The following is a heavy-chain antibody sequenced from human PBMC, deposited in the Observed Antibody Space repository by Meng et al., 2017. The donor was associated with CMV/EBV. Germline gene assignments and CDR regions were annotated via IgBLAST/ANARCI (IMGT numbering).Heavy chain of an antibody. CDR2: IRYDGSNK. CDR1: GFTFSSYG. J-gene: IGHJ6*02. CDR3: AKDPPPVLLIAAAGTPSYGMDV. D-gene: IGHD6-13*01. Sequence: GESLKISCAASGFTFSSYGMHWVRQAPSKGLEWVAFIRYDGSNKYYADSVKGRFTISRDNSKNTLYLQMNSLRAEDTAVYYCAKDPPPVLLIAAAGTPSYGMDVWGQGTTVTVSS. V-gene: IGHV3-30*02.